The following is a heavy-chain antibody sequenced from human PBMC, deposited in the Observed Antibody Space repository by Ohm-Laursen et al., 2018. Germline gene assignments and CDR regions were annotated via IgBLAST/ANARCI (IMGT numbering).Heavy chain of an antibody. Sequence: SLRLSCAASGFTFSSYEMNWVRRAPGKGLEWVSYISSSGSTIHYADSVKGRFTISRDNAKNSLYLQMNSLRAEDTAVYYCARGSGTPWGLYFDHWGQGALVTVSS. CDR2: ISSSGSTI. D-gene: IGHD1/OR15-1a*01. J-gene: IGHJ4*02. CDR3: ARGSGTPWGLYFDH. CDR1: GFTFSSYE. V-gene: IGHV3-48*03.